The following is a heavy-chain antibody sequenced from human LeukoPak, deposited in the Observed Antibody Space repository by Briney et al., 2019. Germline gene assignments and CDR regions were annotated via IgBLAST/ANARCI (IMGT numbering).Heavy chain of an antibody. V-gene: IGHV4-59*01. J-gene: IGHJ6*03. CDR1: DDSITFYY. CDR2: IYHTWWT. CDR3: AGGRVSSSSWSSTYYYYLYMDV. Sequence: SETLSLICTVSDDSITFYYWFCLRQPPAKGGAGIGWIYHTWWTNYNPSLNSRVTISRDTSKNHFSLELSSVTAADTAVYFWAGGRVSSSSWSSTYYYYLYMDVWGKGTTVTVSS. D-gene: IGHD6-13*01.